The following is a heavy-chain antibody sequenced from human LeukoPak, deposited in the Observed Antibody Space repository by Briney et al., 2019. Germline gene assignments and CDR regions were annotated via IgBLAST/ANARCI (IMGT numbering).Heavy chain of an antibody. Sequence: GGSLRLSCAASGFTFSNYAIHWVRQAPGKGLEWVAFIGYDGSNKDCADSVKGRFTISSDNSRTTLYMQMNSLRAEDTAVYYCVKWTSNGDAFDIWGQGTMVTVSS. V-gene: IGHV3-30*02. CDR2: IGYDGSNK. D-gene: IGHD2-8*01. CDR3: VKWTSNGDAFDI. CDR1: GFTFSNYA. J-gene: IGHJ3*02.